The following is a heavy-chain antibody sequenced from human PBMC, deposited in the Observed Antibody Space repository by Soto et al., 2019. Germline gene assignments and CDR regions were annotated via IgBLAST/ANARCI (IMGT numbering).Heavy chain of an antibody. Sequence: QVQLVQSGAEVKQPGASVKVSCKASGYTFPNYGISWVRQAPGQGFEWMGWISPYKGNTNYAQKLQGRVTMTTDTSTSTAYMELRSLRSDDTAIYYCARDLDGSGSYYTDYWGQGTLVTVSS. CDR1: GYTFPNYG. V-gene: IGHV1-18*01. D-gene: IGHD3-10*01. CDR2: ISPYKGNT. J-gene: IGHJ4*02. CDR3: ARDLDGSGSYYTDY.